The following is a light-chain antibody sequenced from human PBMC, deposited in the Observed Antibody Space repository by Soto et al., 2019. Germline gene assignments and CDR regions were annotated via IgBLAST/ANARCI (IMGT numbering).Light chain of an antibody. V-gene: IGKV3-20*01. CDR3: QQYFTSPLT. CDR2: GVS. CDR1: QSVSSNY. Sequence: EVVLTQSPGTLSLSPGESATLSCRASQSVSSNYLAWYQQKPGQAPRLLIYGVSTRATGIPDRFSGSGSGTDFSLTIRRLGPEDFALYYCQQYFTSPLTFGGGTKVDIK. J-gene: IGKJ4*01.